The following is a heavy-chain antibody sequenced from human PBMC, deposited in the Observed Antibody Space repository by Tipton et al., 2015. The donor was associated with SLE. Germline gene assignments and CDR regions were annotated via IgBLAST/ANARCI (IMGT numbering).Heavy chain of an antibody. CDR1: GYSISSGYY. D-gene: IGHD3-10*01. CDR2: IFHSGSA. V-gene: IGHV4-38-2*02. CDR3: ARVDGSGPDAFDI. J-gene: IGHJ3*02. Sequence: TLSLTCSVSGYSISSGYYWGWIRQSPGKGLEWIGSIFHSGSAYYNPSLKSRVTMSVDTSKNQFSLKLSSVTAADTAVYYCARVDGSGPDAFDIWGQGTMVTVFS.